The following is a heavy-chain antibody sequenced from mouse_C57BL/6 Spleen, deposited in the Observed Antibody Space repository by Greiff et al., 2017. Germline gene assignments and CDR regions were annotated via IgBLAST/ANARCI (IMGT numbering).Heavy chain of an antibody. V-gene: IGHV5-4*03. CDR3: ALVYDYLDY. CDR1: GFTFSSYA. Sequence: EVMLVESGGGLVKPGGSLKLSCAASGFTFSSYAMSWVRQTPEKRLEWVATISDGGSYTYYPDNVKGRFTISRDNAKNNLYLQMSHLKSEDTAMYYCALVYDYLDYWGQGTTLTVSS. J-gene: IGHJ2*01. CDR2: ISDGGSYT. D-gene: IGHD2-3*01.